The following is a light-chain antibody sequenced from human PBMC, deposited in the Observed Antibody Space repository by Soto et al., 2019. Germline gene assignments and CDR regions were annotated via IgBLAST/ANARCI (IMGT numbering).Light chain of an antibody. J-gene: IGLJ3*02. CDR3: SSFTTSKTWV. Sequence: QSALTQPASVSGSPGQSITISCTGTSSDVGAYDYVSWYQQHPGKAPKFMLYEVSNRPSGLSDRFSGSKSVNTASLTISGRQSEYEADYYCSSFTTSKTWVFGGGTKLTVL. CDR1: SSDVGAYDY. V-gene: IGLV2-14*01. CDR2: EVS.